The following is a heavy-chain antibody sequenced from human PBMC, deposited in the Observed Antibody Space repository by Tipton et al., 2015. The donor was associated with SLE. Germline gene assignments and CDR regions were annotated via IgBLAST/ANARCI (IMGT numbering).Heavy chain of an antibody. CDR2: IYTSGST. CDR1: GGSISSGSYY. J-gene: IGHJ4*02. CDR3: ARTPHYYGSGSRDH. V-gene: IGHV4-61*02. Sequence: TLSLTCTVSGGSISSGSYYWSWIRQPAGKGLEWIGRIYTSGSTNYNPSLKSRVTISVDTSKNQFSLKLSSVTAADTAVYYCARTPHYYGSGSRDHWGQGTLVTVSS. D-gene: IGHD3-10*01.